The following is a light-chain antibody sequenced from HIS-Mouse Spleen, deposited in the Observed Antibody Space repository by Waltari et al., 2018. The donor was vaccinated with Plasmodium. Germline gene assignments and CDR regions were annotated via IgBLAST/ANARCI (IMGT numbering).Light chain of an antibody. Sequence: DIQMTQSPSSLSASVGDRVTITCRASHSISNYLNWYQQKPGKATKFLIYAASTLQSGVPSRFSGSGSGTDFTLTISSLQPEDFATYYCQQSYSTWTFGQGTKVEIK. CDR3: QQSYSTWT. CDR1: HSISNY. V-gene: IGKV1-39*01. J-gene: IGKJ1*01. CDR2: AAS.